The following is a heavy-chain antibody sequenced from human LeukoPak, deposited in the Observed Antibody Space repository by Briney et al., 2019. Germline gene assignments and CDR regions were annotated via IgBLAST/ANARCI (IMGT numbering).Heavy chain of an antibody. CDR3: AREGDGYNDY. V-gene: IGHV4-39*07. D-gene: IGHD5-24*01. CDR1: GGSISSSSYY. J-gene: IGHJ4*02. CDR2: IYYSGST. Sequence: SSETLSLTCTVSGGSISSSSYYWGWIRQPPGKGLEWIGSIYYSGSTYYNPSLKSRVTISVDTSKNQFSLKLSSVTAADTAVYYCAREGDGYNDYWGQGTLVTVSS.